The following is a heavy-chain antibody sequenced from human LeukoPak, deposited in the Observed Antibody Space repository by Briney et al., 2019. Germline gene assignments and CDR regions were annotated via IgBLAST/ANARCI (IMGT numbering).Heavy chain of an antibody. J-gene: IGHJ3*02. V-gene: IGHV4-59*01. CDR1: GGSISSYY. CDR3: ARAQLGVDAFDI. CDR2: IYYSGST. Sequence: SETLSLTCTISGGSISSYYWSWIRQPPGKGLEWIGYIYYSGSTNYNPSLKSRVTISVDTSKNQFSLKLSSVTAADTAVYYCARAQLGVDAFDIWGQGTMATVSS. D-gene: IGHD1-1*01.